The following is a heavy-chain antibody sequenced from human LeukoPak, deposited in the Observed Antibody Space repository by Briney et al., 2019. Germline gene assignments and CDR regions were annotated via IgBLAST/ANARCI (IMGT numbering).Heavy chain of an antibody. CDR3: ARDGKEAIGYYYYMDV. CDR2: TFGTT. D-gene: IGHD2-2*02. J-gene: IGHJ6*03. V-gene: IGHV4-4*07. Sequence: TFGTTNFIPSLKRPVTISVDTSKNKFSLKRSSVTAADTAVYYCARDGKEAIGYYYYMDVWGKGTTVTVSS.